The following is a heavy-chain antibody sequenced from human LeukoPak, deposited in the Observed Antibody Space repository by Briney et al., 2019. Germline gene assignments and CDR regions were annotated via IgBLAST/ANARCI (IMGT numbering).Heavy chain of an antibody. CDR3: ARLKELRFLEWLSAAWWFDP. J-gene: IGHJ5*02. CDR1: GGSISSGDYY. Sequence: SQTLSLTCTVSGGSISSGDYYWSWIRQPPGKGLEWIGYIYYSGSTYYNPSLKSRVTISVDTSKNQFSLKLSSVTAADTAVYYCARLKELRFLEWLSAAWWFDPWGQGTLVTVSS. V-gene: IGHV4-30-4*08. D-gene: IGHD3-3*01. CDR2: IYYSGST.